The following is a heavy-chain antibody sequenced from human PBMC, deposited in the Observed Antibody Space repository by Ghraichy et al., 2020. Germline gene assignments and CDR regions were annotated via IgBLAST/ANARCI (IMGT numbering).Heavy chain of an antibody. CDR2: ISAYNGNT. D-gene: IGHD3-22*01. CDR3: AREDYYDSSGHSKGLYYYYYMDV. Sequence: ASVKVSCKASGYTFTSYGISWVRQAPGQGLEWMGWISAYNGNTNYAQKLQGRVTMTTDTSTSTAYMELRSLRSDDTAVYYCAREDYYDSSGHSKGLYYYYYMDVWGKGTTVTVSS. J-gene: IGHJ6*03. V-gene: IGHV1-18*01. CDR1: GYTFTSYG.